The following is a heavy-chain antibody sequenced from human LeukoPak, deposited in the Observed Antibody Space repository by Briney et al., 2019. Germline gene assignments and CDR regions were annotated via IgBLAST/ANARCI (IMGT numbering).Heavy chain of an antibody. D-gene: IGHD5/OR15-5a*01. CDR3: ATLVSTRYYFDY. CDR1: GGSISSGYGYY. J-gene: IGHJ4*02. V-gene: IGHV4-38-2*02. Sequence: SETLSLTCTVSGGSISSGYGYYWGWIRQPPGKGLEWIGNIYHSGITYYNHFNSSLKSRVTISIDTSKNQLSLRLTSVTAADTAVYFCATLVSTRYYFDYWGQGTLVTVSS. CDR2: IYHSGIT.